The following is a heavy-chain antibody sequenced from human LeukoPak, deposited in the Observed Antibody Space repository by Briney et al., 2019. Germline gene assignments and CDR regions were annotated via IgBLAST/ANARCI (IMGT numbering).Heavy chain of an antibody. Sequence: ASVKVSCKASGYTFAKFYMHWVRQAPGQGLEWMGWINPNSGGTNYAQKFQGRVTMTRDTSISTAYMEVSRLRSDDTAVYYCARDPGSSGFDYWGQGTLVTVSS. V-gene: IGHV1-2*02. D-gene: IGHD6-6*01. CDR3: ARDPGSSGFDY. CDR1: GYTFAKFY. J-gene: IGHJ4*02. CDR2: INPNSGGT.